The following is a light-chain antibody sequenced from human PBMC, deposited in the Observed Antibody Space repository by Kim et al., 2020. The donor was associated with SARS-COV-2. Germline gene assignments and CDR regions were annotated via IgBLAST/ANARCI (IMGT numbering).Light chain of an antibody. J-gene: IGLJ2*01. CDR2: GKN. Sequence: AWGQTVRITCQGESRRSCYASWYQQKPGQAPVLVIYGKNNRPSGIPDRFSGSSSGNTASLTITGAQAEDEADYYCNSRDSSGNHVVFGGGTQLTVL. CDR1: SRRSCY. V-gene: IGLV3-19*01. CDR3: NSRDSSGNHVV.